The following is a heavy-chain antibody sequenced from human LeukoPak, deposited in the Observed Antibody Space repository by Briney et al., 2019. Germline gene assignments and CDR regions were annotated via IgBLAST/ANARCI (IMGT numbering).Heavy chain of an antibody. J-gene: IGHJ3*02. CDR2: ISISSNYI. CDR1: GFTFSRYS. V-gene: IGHV3-21*04. Sequence: PGGSLRPSCAASGFTFSRYSMNWVRQAPGKGLEWVSSISISSNYIYYPDSLKGRFTISRDNAKNSLYLQMNSLRAEDTAVYYCARVVQIPLRYFDWGHDAFDIWGQGTMVTVSS. CDR3: ARVVQIPLRYFDWGHDAFDI. D-gene: IGHD3-9*01.